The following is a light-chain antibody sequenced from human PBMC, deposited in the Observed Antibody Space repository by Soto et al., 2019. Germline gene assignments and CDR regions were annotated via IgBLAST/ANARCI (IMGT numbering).Light chain of an antibody. V-gene: IGLV2-14*01. CDR3: NSYTNSSAVV. Sequence: QSALTQHASVSGSPGQSITMSCAGTRDDIGAYDYVSWYQQHPGNAPKLLVYEVTNRPSGVSDRFSGSKSGNTASLTISGLQAEDEADYYCNSYTNSSAVVFGGGTKVTVL. J-gene: IGLJ3*02. CDR1: RDDIGAYDY. CDR2: EVT.